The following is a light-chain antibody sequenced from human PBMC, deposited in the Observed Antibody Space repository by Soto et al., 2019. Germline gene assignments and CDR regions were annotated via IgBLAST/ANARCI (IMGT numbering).Light chain of an antibody. CDR2: DAS. CDR3: QQYHNWPIT. CDR1: QSVSTN. Sequence: EIVMTQSPATLSVSPGERATLSFRASQSVSTNLAWHQQKPGQAPRILMYDASTRATGIPARFSGSGSGTEFTLTISSLQSEDFAVYYCQQYHNWPITFGRGTRLEI. V-gene: IGKV3-15*01. J-gene: IGKJ5*01.